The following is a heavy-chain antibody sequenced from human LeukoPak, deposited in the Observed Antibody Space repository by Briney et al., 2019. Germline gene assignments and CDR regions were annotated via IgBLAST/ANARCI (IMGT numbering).Heavy chain of an antibody. CDR2: MNPNSGDT. J-gene: IGHJ6*03. D-gene: IGHD2/OR15-2a*01. V-gene: IGHV1-8*01. Sequence: ASVEVSCKASGYTFTSYDINWVRQAPGQGLEWVGWMNPNSGDTGYTQKVQGRVTFTRNTSTSTAYMELWSLRLEDTAVYYCARVSSTYYYYMDVWGKGTTVTVSS. CDR1: GYTFTSYD. CDR3: ARVSSTYYYYMDV.